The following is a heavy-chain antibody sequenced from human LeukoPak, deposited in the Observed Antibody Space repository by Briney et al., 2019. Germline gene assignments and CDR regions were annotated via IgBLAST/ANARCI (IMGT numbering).Heavy chain of an antibody. CDR1: GSTFTSYD. D-gene: IGHD1-26*01. CDR3: ARAPEWGKSNYYYYMDV. CDR2: MNPNSGNT. Sequence: ASVKVSCKASGSTFTSYDINWVRQATGQGLEWMGWMNPNSGNTGYAQKFQGRVTMTRNTSISTAYMELSSLRSEDTAMYYCARAPEWGKSNYYYYMDVWGKGTTVTVSS. J-gene: IGHJ6*03. V-gene: IGHV1-8*01.